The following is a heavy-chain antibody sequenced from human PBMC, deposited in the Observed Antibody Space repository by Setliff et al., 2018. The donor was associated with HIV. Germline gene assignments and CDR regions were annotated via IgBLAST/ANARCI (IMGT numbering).Heavy chain of an antibody. V-gene: IGHV3-30*03. D-gene: IGHD3-16*02. CDR2: VAHDGSLQ. CDR1: GFTFNNYW. Sequence: PGGSLRLSCAGSGFTFNNYWIIWVRQAPGKGLEWVAVVAHDGSLQFYADSVQGRFTISRDNSKNTLYLQMSSLRTEDTAVYYCATADFPPPSYIWESYRSGAFDIWGQGTMVTVSS. CDR3: ATADFPPPSYIWESYRSGAFDI. J-gene: IGHJ3*02.